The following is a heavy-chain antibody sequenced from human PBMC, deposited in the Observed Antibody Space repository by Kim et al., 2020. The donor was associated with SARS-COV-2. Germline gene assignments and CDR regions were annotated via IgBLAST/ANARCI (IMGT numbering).Heavy chain of an antibody. CDR2: IINTGGST. J-gene: IGHJ4*02. CDR3: AKVMPGKWLEDY. D-gene: IGHD3-22*01. V-gene: IGHV3-23*01. CDR1: GFTFSSYA. Sequence: GGSLRLSCAASGFTFSSYAMNWVRQAPGKGLEWVSSIINTGGSTMYADSVKGRFTISRDNSQNTLYLQMNSLRAEDTALYYCAKVMPGKWLEDYWGQGT.